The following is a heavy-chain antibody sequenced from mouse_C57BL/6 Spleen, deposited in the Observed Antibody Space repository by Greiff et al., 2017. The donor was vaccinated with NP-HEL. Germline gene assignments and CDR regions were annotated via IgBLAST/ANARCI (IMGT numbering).Heavy chain of an antibody. CDR2: IDPSDSET. CDR1: GYTFTSYW. D-gene: IGHD2-10*01. J-gene: IGHJ3*01. CDR3: ARGNSYYAFAY. Sequence: QVHVKQPGAELVRPGSSVKLSCKASGYTFTSYWMHWVKQRPIQGLEWIGNIDPSDSETHYNQKFKDKATLTVDKSSSTAYMQLSSLTSEDSAVYYCARGNSYYAFAYWGQGTLVTVSA. V-gene: IGHV1-52*01.